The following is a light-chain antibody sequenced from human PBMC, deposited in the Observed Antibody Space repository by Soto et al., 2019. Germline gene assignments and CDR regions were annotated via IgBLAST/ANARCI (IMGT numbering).Light chain of an antibody. V-gene: IGLV2-14*01. Sequence: QSVLTQPASVSGSPGQSITISCTGTSSDVGAYNYDSWYQQYPGEAPKVIIYDVSHRPAGVSNRFSGSKSGNTASLTISGLQTQDEADYYCSSYTGATTYVFGPGTKLTVL. J-gene: IGLJ1*01. CDR3: SSYTGATTYV. CDR2: DVS. CDR1: SSDVGAYNY.